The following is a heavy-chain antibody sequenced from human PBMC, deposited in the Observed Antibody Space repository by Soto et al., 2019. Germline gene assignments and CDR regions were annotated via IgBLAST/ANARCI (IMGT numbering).Heavy chain of an antibody. CDR2: ISGSGGST. CDR3: AKNPSQVVPAARRKKWLRLPETKCWFDP. CDR1: GFTFSSYA. J-gene: IGHJ5*02. Sequence: GGSLRLSCAASGFTFSSYAMSWVRQAPGKGLEWVSAISGSGGSTYYADSVKGRFTISRDNSKNKLYLQMNSLRAEDTAVYYCAKNPSQVVPAARRKKWLRLPETKCWFDPWGQGTLVTVSS. D-gene: IGHD2-2*01. V-gene: IGHV3-23*01.